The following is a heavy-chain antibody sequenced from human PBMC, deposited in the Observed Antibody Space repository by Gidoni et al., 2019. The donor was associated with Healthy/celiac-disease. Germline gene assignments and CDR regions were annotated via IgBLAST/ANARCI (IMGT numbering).Heavy chain of an antibody. J-gene: IGHJ4*02. Sequence: QVQLVESGGGLVKPGGPLRPSCPAFGFTFSDSSMSWIRQAPGKGLAWVSYISSSSMNTNYADSVKGRFTISRDNAKNSLYLQMNSLRAEDTAVYYWARDRYSSSWYGGSPTYYFDYWGQGTLVTVSS. V-gene: IGHV3-11*06. CDR2: ISSSSMNT. D-gene: IGHD6-13*01. CDR3: ARDRYSSSWYGGSPTYYFDY. CDR1: GFTFSDSS.